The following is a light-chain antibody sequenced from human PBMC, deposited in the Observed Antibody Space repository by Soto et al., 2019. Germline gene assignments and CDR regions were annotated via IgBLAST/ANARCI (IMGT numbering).Light chain of an antibody. CDR2: GAS. V-gene: IGKV3-15*01. Sequence: EIVMTQSPATLSVSPGERATLSCRASQSVSSDLAWYQQKPGQAPRLLIYGASTRATGIPARFSGSGSGTEFPLPISSLPSEDFSFYYCQQYNNWPPWTFGQGTKVEIK. CDR1: QSVSSD. CDR3: QQYNNWPPWT. J-gene: IGKJ1*01.